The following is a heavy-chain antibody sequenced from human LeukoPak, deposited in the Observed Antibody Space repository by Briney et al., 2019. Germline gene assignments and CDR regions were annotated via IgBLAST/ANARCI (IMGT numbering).Heavy chain of an antibody. D-gene: IGHD3-22*01. CDR2: MKPNTGDR. CDR3: ASSGYYYLDY. V-gene: IGHV1-8*01. Sequence: GASVKVSCKASGYIFTNYGITWVRQAPGQGLEWMGWMKPNTGDRGYAQKFQGRVTMTRNTSMNTAYMELSSLRSDDTAVYYCASSGYYYLDYWGQGTLVTVSS. J-gene: IGHJ4*02. CDR1: GYIFTNYG.